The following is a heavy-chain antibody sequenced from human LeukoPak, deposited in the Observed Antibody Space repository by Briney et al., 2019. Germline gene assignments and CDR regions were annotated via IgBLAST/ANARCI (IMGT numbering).Heavy chain of an antibody. CDR1: GGTFSIYG. D-gene: IGHD3-22*01. CDR2: IIPIFGTT. J-gene: IGHJ1*01. CDR3: ARDYYYDSSGYHPAEYFNH. Sequence: GASVKVSCKAFGGTFSIYGIIWVRQAPGQGLEWMARIIPIFGTTNYAQKFQGRVTITADTSTSIAYMDLRSLRSEDTAVYYCARDYYYDSSGYHPAEYFNHWGQGTLVTVSS. V-gene: IGHV1-69*06.